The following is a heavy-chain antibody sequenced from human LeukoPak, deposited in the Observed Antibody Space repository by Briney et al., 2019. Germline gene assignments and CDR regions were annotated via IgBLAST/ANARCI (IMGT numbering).Heavy chain of an antibody. D-gene: IGHD1-1*01. CDR1: GFTFSSYA. J-gene: IGHJ4*02. CDR2: ISYDGSNK. V-gene: IGHV3-30-3*01. Sequence: PGGSLRLSCAASGFTFSSYAMHWVRQALGKGLEWVAVISYDGSNKYYADSVKGRFTISRDNSKNTLYLQMNSLRAEDTAVYYCARARISWYDVGYWGQGTLVTVSS. CDR3: ARARISWYDVGY.